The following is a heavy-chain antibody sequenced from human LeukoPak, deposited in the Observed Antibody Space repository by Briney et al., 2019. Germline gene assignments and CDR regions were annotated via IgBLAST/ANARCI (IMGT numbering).Heavy chain of an antibody. J-gene: IGHJ4*02. CDR1: RFTFSSYS. CDR2: ISSSSSTI. CDR3: ARDYRAFVVVPAAPRYFDY. D-gene: IGHD2-2*01. Sequence: PGGSLRLSCAASRFTFSSYSMNWVRQAPGKGLEWVSYISSSSSTIYYADSVKGRFTISRDNAKNSLYLQMNSLRAEDTAVYYCARDYRAFVVVPAAPRYFDYWGQGTLVTVSS. V-gene: IGHV3-48*01.